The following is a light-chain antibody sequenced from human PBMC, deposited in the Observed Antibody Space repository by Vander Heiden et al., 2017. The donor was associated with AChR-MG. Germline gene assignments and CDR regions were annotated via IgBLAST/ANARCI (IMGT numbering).Light chain of an antibody. CDR3: QDYNDWPIT. CDR1: QSVTSD. V-gene: IGKV3-15*01. Sequence: EIVMTQSPATLSVSPGERATLSCRASQSVTSDLAWYQQKPGQAPRPLIFGAATRATGIPARFSGSGSGTEFTLTISSLQSEDFAVYYCQDYNDWPITFGQGTRLEIK. J-gene: IGKJ5*01. CDR2: GAA.